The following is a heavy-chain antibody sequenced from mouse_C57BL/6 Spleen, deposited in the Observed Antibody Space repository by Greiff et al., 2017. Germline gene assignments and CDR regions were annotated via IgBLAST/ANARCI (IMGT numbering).Heavy chain of an antibody. CDR2: INPNNGGT. Sequence: EVQLQQSGPELVKPGASVKISCKASGYTFTDYYMNWVKQSHGKSLEWIGDINPNNGGTSYNQKFKGKATLTVDKSSSTAYMELRSLTSEDSAVYYCARGMAIITTNDYFDYWGQGTTLTVSS. D-gene: IGHD1-1*01. CDR3: ARGMAIITTNDYFDY. J-gene: IGHJ2*01. V-gene: IGHV1-26*01. CDR1: GYTFTDYY.